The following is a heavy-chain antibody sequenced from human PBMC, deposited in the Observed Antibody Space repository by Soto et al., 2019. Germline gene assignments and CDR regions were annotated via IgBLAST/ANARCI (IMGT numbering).Heavy chain of an antibody. D-gene: IGHD4-17*01. CDR2: ISGSGGST. CDR3: AKDDYGDYAGQFDY. V-gene: IGHV3-23*01. J-gene: IGHJ4*02. CDR1: GFTFSSYA. Sequence: GGSLRLSCAAPGFTFSSYAMSWVRQAPGKGLEWVSAISGSGGSTYYADSVKGRFTISRDNSKNTLYLQMNSLRAEDTAVYYCAKDDYGDYAGQFDYWGQGTLVTVSS.